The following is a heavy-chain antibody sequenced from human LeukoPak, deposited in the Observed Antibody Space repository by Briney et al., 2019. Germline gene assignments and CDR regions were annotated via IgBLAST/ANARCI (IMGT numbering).Heavy chain of an antibody. V-gene: IGHV3-33*01. CDR1: GFTFSSYG. J-gene: IGHJ6*02. Sequence: PGRSLRLSCAASGFTFSSYGMHWVRQAPGKGLEWVAVIWYDGSNKYYADSVEGRFTISRDNSKNTLYLQMNSLRAEDTAVYYCARATVSSSWYSKYYYYYGMDVWGQGTTVTVSS. CDR3: ARATVSSSWYSKYYYYYGMDV. CDR2: IWYDGSNK. D-gene: IGHD6-13*01.